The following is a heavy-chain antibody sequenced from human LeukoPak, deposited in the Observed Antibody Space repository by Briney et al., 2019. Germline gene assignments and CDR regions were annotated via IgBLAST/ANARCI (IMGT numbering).Heavy chain of an antibody. CDR2: IYYSGST. CDR3: ASIPWLLPYSELNWFDP. D-gene: IGHD3-22*01. CDR1: GGSISSSSYY. Sequence: SETLSLTCTVSGGSISSSSYYWGWIRQPPGKGLEWIGSIYYSGSTYYNPSLKSRVTISVDTSKNQFSLKLSSVTAADTAVYYCASIPWLLPYSELNWFDPWGQGTLVIVSS. V-gene: IGHV4-39*01. J-gene: IGHJ5*02.